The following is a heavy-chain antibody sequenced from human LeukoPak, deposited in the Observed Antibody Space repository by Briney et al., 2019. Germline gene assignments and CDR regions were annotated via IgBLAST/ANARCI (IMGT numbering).Heavy chain of an antibody. Sequence: ASVKVSCKASGYTFTSYAMNWVRQAPGQGPEWMGWINTNTGNPTYAQGFTGRFVFSLDTSVSTAYLQISSLKAEDTAVYYCARTHGWSGYYKGNDYWGQGTLVTVSS. CDR1: GYTFTSYA. CDR3: ARTHGWSGYYKGNDY. D-gene: IGHD3-3*01. CDR2: INTNTGNP. V-gene: IGHV7-4-1*02. J-gene: IGHJ4*02.